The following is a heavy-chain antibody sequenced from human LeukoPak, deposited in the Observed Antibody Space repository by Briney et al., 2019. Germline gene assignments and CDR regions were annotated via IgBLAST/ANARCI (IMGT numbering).Heavy chain of an antibody. CDR1: GYTFTGYY. V-gene: IGHV1-2*02. D-gene: IGHD6-13*01. CDR3: ARLAAGTRIVLDV. Sequence: ASVKVSCKASGYTFTGYYMHWVRQAPGQGLEWMGWINPNSGGTYYTQKFQGRVTMTRDTSISTAYMELSRLRSDDTAMYYCARLAAGTRIVLDVWGQGTLVTVPS. CDR2: INPNSGGT. J-gene: IGHJ5*02.